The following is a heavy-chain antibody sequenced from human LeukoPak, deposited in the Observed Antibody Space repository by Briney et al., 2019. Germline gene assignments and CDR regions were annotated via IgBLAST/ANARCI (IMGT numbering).Heavy chain of an antibody. CDR2: MNPNRAKT. CDR1: GYTFISYD. V-gene: IGHV1-8*01. CDR3: ARVRLSGSGFDS. Sequence: ASVSVSCTTFGYTFISYDITGVRQAPGHGLEWVGEMNPNRAKTAYHQKFLGRVTMTWNTSVNTAYMELTSLTSEDTAVYYCARVRLSGSGFDSWGQGTPVTVSS. J-gene: IGHJ5*01.